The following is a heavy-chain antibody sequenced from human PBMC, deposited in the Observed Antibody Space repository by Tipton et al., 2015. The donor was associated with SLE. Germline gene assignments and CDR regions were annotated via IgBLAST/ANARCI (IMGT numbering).Heavy chain of an antibody. CDR3: ARKEWKDNWFDP. V-gene: IGHV4-59*08. CDR2: IYYSGST. J-gene: IGHJ5*02. CDR1: GGSISSHY. D-gene: IGHD3-3*01. Sequence: TLSLTCTVSGGSISSHYWSWIRQPPGKGLEWIGYIYYSGSTNYNPSLKSRVTISVDTSKNQFSLKLRSVTAADTAVYYCARKEWKDNWFDPWGQGTLVTVSS.